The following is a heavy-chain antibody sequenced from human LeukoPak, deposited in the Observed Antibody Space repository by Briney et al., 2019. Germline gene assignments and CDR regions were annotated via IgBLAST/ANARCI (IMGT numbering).Heavy chain of an antibody. CDR2: IYYTGST. D-gene: IGHD3-22*01. J-gene: IGHJ4*02. V-gene: IGHV4-59*08. CDR3: ARSTRRYYYDSRSYLYYFDY. Sequence: PSETLSLTCIVSGGSISSYYWSWIRQPPGKGLEWIGYIYYTGSTNYNPSLKSRVTISVDTSKNQLSLKLRSVTAADTAVYYCARSTRRYYYDSRSYLYYFDYWGQGTLVTVSS. CDR1: GGSISSYY.